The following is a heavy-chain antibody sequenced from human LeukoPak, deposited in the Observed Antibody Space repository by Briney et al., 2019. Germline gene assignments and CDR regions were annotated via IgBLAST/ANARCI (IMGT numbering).Heavy chain of an antibody. CDR1: GYTFTGYY. CDR2: INPNSGGT. D-gene: IGHD6-6*01. V-gene: IGHV1-2*02. Sequence: GASVKVSCKASGYTFTGYYMHWVRQAPGQGLEWMGWINPNSGGTNYAQKFQGRVTMTRDTSISTAYMELSRLRSDDTAVYYCASDLGIAARPYYYYYYMDVWGKGTTVTVSS. J-gene: IGHJ6*03. CDR3: ASDLGIAARPYYYYYYMDV.